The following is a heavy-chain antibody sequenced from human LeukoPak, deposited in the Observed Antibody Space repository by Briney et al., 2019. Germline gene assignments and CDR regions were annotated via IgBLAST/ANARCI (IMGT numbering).Heavy chain of an antibody. CDR1: GFTFSTYY. CDR2: IYSGGST. CDR3: ARGLGYCTSTTCLLPFDY. Sequence: GGSLRLSCAASGFTFSTYYMTWVRQAPGRGLECVSGIYSGGSTYYSDSVKGRFTVSRDNSKNTLYLQMNSLRAEDTAMYYCARGLGYCTSTTCLLPFDYWGQGTLVTVSS. D-gene: IGHD2-2*01. V-gene: IGHV3-53*01. J-gene: IGHJ4*02.